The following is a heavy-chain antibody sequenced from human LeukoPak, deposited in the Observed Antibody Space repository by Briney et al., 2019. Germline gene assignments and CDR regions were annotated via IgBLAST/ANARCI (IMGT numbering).Heavy chain of an antibody. D-gene: IGHD6-13*01. CDR3: ARGGFSGSSWEDWFDP. CDR1: GYTFTGYY. J-gene: IGHJ5*02. Sequence: ASVKVSCKASGYTFTGYYLHWVRQAPGQGLEWMGWINPNSGGTKYAQKFQGWATMTRDTSISTAYMELSRLRSDDTAVYYCARGGFSGSSWEDWFDPWGQGTLVTVSS. V-gene: IGHV1-2*04. CDR2: INPNSGGT.